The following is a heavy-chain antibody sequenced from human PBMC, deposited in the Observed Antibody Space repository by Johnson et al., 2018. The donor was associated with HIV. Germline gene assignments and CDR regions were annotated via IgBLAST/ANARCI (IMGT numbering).Heavy chain of an antibody. CDR1: GFTFSSYG. Sequence: QVQLVESGGGVVQPGRSLRLSCAASGFTFSSYGMHWVRQAPGKGLEWVAVIWFDGSNKYYADSVKGRFTISRDNSKNTLYLQMNSLRAEDTAVYYCAKALGGYAFDIWGQGTMVTVSS. D-gene: IGHD3-3*01. V-gene: IGHV3-33*06. J-gene: IGHJ3*02. CDR3: AKALGGYAFDI. CDR2: IWFDGSNK.